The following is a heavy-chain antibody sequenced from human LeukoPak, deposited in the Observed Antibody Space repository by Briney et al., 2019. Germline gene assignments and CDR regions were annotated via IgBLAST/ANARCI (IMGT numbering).Heavy chain of an antibody. CDR2: ISSGSGNI. CDR3: VRDRSLGSQFYYYIDV. Sequence: PGGSLRLSCTASGFTFTNYAMNWVRQAPGKGLEWVSYISSGSGNIHYADSVKGRFTVSRDNAKNSVYLQMNSLTAEDTAVYYCVRDRSLGSQFYYYIDVWGKGTTVTVSS. D-gene: IGHD3-10*01. CDR1: GFTFTNYA. J-gene: IGHJ6*03. V-gene: IGHV3-48*01.